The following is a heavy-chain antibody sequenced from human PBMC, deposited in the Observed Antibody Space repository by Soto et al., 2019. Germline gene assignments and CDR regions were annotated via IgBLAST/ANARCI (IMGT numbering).Heavy chain of an antibody. Sequence: GASVKVSCKASGGTFSSYAISWVRQAPGQGLEWMGGIIPIFGTANYAQKFQGRVTITADESTSTAYMELSSLRSEDTAVYYCARGLEDIPLGGGPFRYWGQGSLVTVSS. CDR2: IIPIFGTA. J-gene: IGHJ1*01. V-gene: IGHV1-69*13. CDR3: ARGLEDIPLGGGPFRY. D-gene: IGHD2-15*01. CDR1: GGTFSSYA.